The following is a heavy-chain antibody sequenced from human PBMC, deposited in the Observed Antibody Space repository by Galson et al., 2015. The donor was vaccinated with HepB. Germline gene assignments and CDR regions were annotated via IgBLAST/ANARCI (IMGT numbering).Heavy chain of an antibody. D-gene: IGHD3-10*01. CDR1: GFTFDDYA. CDR3: AKDKGGGLYGSGPHYYYYYGMDV. J-gene: IGHJ6*02. V-gene: IGHV3-9*01. CDR2: ISWNSGSI. Sequence: SLRLSCAASGFTFDDYAMHWVRQAPGKGLEWVSGISWNSGSIGYADSVKGLFTISRDNAKNSLYLQMNSLRAEDTALYYCAKDKGGGLYGSGPHYYYYYGMDVWGQGTTVTVSS.